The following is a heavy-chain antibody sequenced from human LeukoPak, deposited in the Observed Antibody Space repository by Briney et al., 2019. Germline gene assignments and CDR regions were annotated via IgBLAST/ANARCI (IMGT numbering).Heavy chain of an antibody. V-gene: IGHV3-30*02. CDR1: GFTFSSYG. Sequence: PGGSLRLSCAASGFTFSSYGMHWVRQAPGKGLDWVAFIRYDGRNKYYADSVKGRFTISRDNSKNTLYLQMNSLRAEDTAMYYCARVYYGSGSLHYYYYCMDVWGKGTAVTISS. D-gene: IGHD3-10*01. J-gene: IGHJ6*03. CDR2: IRYDGRNK. CDR3: ARVYYGSGSLHYYYYCMDV.